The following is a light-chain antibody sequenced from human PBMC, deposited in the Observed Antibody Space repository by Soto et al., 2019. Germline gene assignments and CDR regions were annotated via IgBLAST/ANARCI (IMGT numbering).Light chain of an antibody. CDR1: QDVSNF. Sequence: DIQLTQSPSFLSASVGDRVTISCRASQDVSNFLAWYQHKPGKAPKLLISAASTLQSGVPFRFSGSGSGTEFTLTISSLQPEDFATYYCQQLNFYPGITFGQGTRLDIK. CDR2: AAS. J-gene: IGKJ5*01. V-gene: IGKV1-9*01. CDR3: QQLNFYPGIT.